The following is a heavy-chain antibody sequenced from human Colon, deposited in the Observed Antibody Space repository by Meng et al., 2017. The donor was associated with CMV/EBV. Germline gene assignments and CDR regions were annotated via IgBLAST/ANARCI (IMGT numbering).Heavy chain of an antibody. Sequence: ASVKVSCKASGYVFTNYYIHWVRQAPGQGLEWMGWINPNRGGTNYAQNSQGRVTMTRDTAISTVYMDLSSLKSDDTAVYYCARDSISNSRDYYFDYWGQGTLVTVSS. V-gene: IGHV1-2*02. CDR1: GYVFTNYY. CDR2: INPNRGGT. J-gene: IGHJ4*02. CDR3: ARDSISNSRDYYFDY. D-gene: IGHD4-23*01.